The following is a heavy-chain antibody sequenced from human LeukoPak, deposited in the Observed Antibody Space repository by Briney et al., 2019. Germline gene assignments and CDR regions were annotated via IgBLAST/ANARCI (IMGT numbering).Heavy chain of an antibody. V-gene: IGHV1-8*01. CDR1: GYTFTSYD. D-gene: IGHD1-26*01. Sequence: GASVKVSCKASGYTFTSYDINWVRQATGQGLEWMGWMIPNSGNTGYAQKFQGRVTMTRNTSISTAYMELSSLRSEDTAVYYCARGTYSGSSEYFDYWGQGTLVTVSS. CDR3: ARGTYSGSSEYFDY. CDR2: MIPNSGNT. J-gene: IGHJ4*02.